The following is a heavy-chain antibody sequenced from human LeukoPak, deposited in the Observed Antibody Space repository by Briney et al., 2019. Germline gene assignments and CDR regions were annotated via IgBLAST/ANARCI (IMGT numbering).Heavy chain of an antibody. V-gene: IGHV1-2*02. D-gene: IGHD1-26*01. CDR2: INPNSGGT. CDR1: GYTFNGYY. Sequence: GASVKVSCKASGYTFNGYYMHWVRQAPGQGLEWMGWINPNSGGTNYAQKFQGRVTMTRDTSISTAYMELSRLRSDDTAVYYCARVGIVGAPGAFDIWGQGTMVTVSS. J-gene: IGHJ3*02. CDR3: ARVGIVGAPGAFDI.